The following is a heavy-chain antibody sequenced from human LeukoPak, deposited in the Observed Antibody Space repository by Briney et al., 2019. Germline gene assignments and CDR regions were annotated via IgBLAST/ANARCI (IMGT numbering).Heavy chain of an antibody. CDR1: GYPISSGYY. J-gene: IGHJ4*02. CDR3: ARYAYEATGASLSGFDY. V-gene: IGHV4-38-2*02. CDR2: INHSGST. D-gene: IGHD1-14*01. Sequence: SETLSLTCTVSGYPISSGYYWSWIRQPPGKGLEWIGEINHSGSTNYNPSLKSRVTISVDTSKNQFSLKLSSVTAADTAVYYCARYAYEATGASLSGFDYWGQGTLVTVSS.